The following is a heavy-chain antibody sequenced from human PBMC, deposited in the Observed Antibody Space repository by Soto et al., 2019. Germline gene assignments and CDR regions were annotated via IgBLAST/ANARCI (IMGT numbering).Heavy chain of an antibody. CDR1: GFTFSTYA. CDR2: IDNSGGIT. J-gene: IGHJ6*02. D-gene: IGHD3-10*01. Sequence: PGGSLRISCAASGFTFSTYAMSWVRQAPGKGLEWVSTIDNSGGITYYADSVKGRFTISRDNSKNTLYLQMNSLRAEDTAVYYCVKGWVWFGNYRIYVCAQRTTVPVSS. CDR3: VKGWVWFGNYRIYV. V-gene: IGHV3-23*05.